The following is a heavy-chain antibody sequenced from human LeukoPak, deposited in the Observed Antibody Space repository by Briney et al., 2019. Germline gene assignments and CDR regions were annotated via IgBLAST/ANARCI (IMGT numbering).Heavy chain of an antibody. D-gene: IGHD6-13*01. V-gene: IGHV5-51*01. CDR2: IYPGDSDT. CDR1: GYSFTSYW. J-gene: IGHJ4*02. CDR3: ARRDEQQLGNFDY. Sequence: GESLQISCQGSGYSFTSYWIGWVRQMPGKGLEWMGIIYPGDSDTRYSPSFQGQVTISADKSISTAYLQWSSLKASDTAMYYCARRDEQQLGNFDYWGQGTLVTVSS.